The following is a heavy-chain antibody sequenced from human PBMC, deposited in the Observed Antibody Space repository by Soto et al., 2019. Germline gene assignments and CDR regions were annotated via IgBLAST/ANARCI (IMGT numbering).Heavy chain of an antibody. Sequence: ASVKVSCKASGYTFTSYYMHWVRQALGQGLEWMGIINPSGGSTSYAPRFQGRVTMTRDTSTSTVYMELSSLRSEDTAVYYCARRLGSNYYFDYWGQGTLVTVSS. CDR1: GYTFTSYY. CDR3: ARRLGSNYYFDY. CDR2: INPSGGST. D-gene: IGHD1-26*01. V-gene: IGHV1-46*01. J-gene: IGHJ4*02.